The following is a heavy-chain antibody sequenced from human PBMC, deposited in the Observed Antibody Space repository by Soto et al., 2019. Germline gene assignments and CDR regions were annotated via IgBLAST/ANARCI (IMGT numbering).Heavy chain of an antibody. V-gene: IGHV2-70*01. D-gene: IGHD3-10*01. CDR2: IDLDDDK. CDR3: ARIPNRGFGGYYVMDV. J-gene: IGHJ6*02. CDR1: GFSLSTRGMC. Sequence: SGPTLVNPTQTLTLTCTFSGFSLSTRGMCVSWIRQPPGKALEWLALIDLDDDKYYSTSLKTRLNISKDTSKNQVVSTITNMYPVETATYSGARIPNRGFGGYYVMDVWGQGTTVTVSS.